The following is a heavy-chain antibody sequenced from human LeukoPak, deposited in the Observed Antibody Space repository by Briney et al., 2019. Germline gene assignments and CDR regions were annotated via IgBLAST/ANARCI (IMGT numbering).Heavy chain of an antibody. CDR1: GGSISSSSYY. CDR3: ARAMGIAARNPDY. D-gene: IGHD6-6*01. Sequence: PSETLSLTCTVSGGSISSSSYYWGWIRQPPGKGLEWIGSIYYSGSTYYNPSLKSRATISVDTSKNQFSLKLSSVTAADTAVYYCARAMGIAARNPDYWGQGTLVTVSS. CDR2: IYYSGST. J-gene: IGHJ4*02. V-gene: IGHV4-39*01.